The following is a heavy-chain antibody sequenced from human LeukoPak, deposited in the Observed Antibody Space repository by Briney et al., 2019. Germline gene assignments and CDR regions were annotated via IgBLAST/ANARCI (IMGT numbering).Heavy chain of an antibody. D-gene: IGHD6-13*01. CDR1: GFAFSTYS. CDR3: ARRAAAAKNDAFDI. CDR2: ISSGSSYI. J-gene: IGHJ3*02. Sequence: GGSLRLSCAASGFAFSTYSMNWVRQAPGKGLEWVSSISSGSSYISYADSVKGRFTISRDNAKNSLYLQMNSLRAEDTAVYYCARRAAAAKNDAFDIWGQGTMVTVSS. V-gene: IGHV3-21*01.